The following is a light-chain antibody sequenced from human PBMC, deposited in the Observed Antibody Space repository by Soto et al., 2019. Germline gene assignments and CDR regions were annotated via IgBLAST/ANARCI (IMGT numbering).Light chain of an antibody. CDR2: WNI. CDR3: GTWDSSLSAAV. J-gene: IGLJ7*01. CDR1: SSNIGSNY. V-gene: IGLV1-47*01. Sequence: QSVLTQAPSASGTPGQTVTISCSGSSSNIGSNYVYWYQQFPGTAPKLLIYWNIQRPSEVPDRFSGSKSGTSATLGITGLQTGDEADYYCGTWDSSLSAAVFGGGTQLTVL.